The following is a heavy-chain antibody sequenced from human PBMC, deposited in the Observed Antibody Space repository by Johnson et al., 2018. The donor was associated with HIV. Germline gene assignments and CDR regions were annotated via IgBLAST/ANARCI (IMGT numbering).Heavy chain of an antibody. CDR3: ARALGTNWGPFDAFDV. Sequence: VQLVESGGGLVQPGGSLRLSCAASGLTFSGSWVHWVRQAPGKGLVWVSRINGDGSSTTYADSVKGRFTISRDNAKNTVYLQMNSLRVEDTAVYYCARALGTNWGPFDAFDVWGQGTMVTVSS. V-gene: IGHV3-74*02. J-gene: IGHJ3*01. CDR2: INGDGSST. CDR1: GLTFSGSW. D-gene: IGHD7-27*01.